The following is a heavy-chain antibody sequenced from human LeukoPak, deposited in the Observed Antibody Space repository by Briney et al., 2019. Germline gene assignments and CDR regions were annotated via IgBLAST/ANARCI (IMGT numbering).Heavy chain of an antibody. V-gene: IGHV1-2*02. Sequence: PLASVKVSCKASGYTFTVYYIHWVRQAPGQGLEWMGWISPKSGDTNLAQKFQGRVTMTRDTAVSTVYLELRRLSSDDTAVYYCARAQYSSRWHEWGQGTLVTVTP. CDR1: GYTFTVYY. D-gene: IGHD2-15*01. J-gene: IGHJ4*02. CDR2: ISPKSGDT. CDR3: ARAQYSSRWHE.